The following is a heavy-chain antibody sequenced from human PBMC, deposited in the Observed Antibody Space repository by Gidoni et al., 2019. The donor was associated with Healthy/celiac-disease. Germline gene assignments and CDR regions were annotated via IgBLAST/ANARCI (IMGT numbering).Heavy chain of an antibody. Sequence: SYAMSWVRQAPGKGLEWVSAISGSGGSTYYADSVKGRFTISRDNSKNTLYLQMNSLSAEDTSVYYCAKNAPVSRAARPCYFDYWGQGTLVTVSS. CDR3: AKNAPVSRAARPCYFDY. J-gene: IGHJ4*02. D-gene: IGHD6-6*01. CDR1: SYA. V-gene: IGHV3-23*01. CDR2: ISGSGGST.